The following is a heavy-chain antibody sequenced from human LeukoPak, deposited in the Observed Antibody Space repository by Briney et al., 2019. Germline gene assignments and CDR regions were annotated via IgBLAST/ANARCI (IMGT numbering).Heavy chain of an antibody. CDR1: GGTFSSYA. CDR3: AAASGFLEWMDV. Sequence: ASVKVSCKASGGTFSSYAISWVRQAPGQGLEWVGGIIPIFGTANYAQKFQGRVTITADESTSTAYMELSSLRSEDTAVYYCAAASGFLEWMDVWGQGTTVTVSS. CDR2: IIPIFGTA. J-gene: IGHJ6*02. V-gene: IGHV1-69*13. D-gene: IGHD3-3*01.